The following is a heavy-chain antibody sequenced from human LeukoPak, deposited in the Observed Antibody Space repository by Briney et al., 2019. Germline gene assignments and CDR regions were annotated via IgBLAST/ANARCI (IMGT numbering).Heavy chain of an antibody. V-gene: IGHV3-64*01. CDR2: ISSNGGST. CDR3: ARAGDYYDSSGYYDWYFDL. D-gene: IGHD3-22*01. CDR1: GFTFSSYA. J-gene: IGHJ2*01. Sequence: GGSLRLSCAASGFTFSSYAMHWVRQAPGKALEYVSAISSNGGSTYYANSVKGRFTISRDNSKNTLYVQMGSLRAEDMAVYYCARAGDYYDSSGYYDWYFDLWGRGTLVTVSS.